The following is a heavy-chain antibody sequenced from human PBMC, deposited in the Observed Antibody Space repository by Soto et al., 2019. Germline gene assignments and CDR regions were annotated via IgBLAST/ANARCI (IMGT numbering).Heavy chain of an antibody. CDR1: GGTFSSYT. J-gene: IGHJ4*02. CDR2: IIPILGIA. V-gene: IGHV1-69*02. Sequence: QVQLVQSGAEVKKPGPSVKVSCKASGGTFSSYTISWVRQAPGQGLEWMGRIIPILGIANYAQKFQGRVTITADKSTSTAYMELSSLRSEDTAVYYCASKLGYCSGGSCPSGWGWGQGTLVTVSS. CDR3: ASKLGYCSGGSCPSGWG. D-gene: IGHD2-15*01.